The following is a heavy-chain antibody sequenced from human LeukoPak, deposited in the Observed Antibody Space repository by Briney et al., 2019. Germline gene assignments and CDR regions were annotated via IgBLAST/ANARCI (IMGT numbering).Heavy chain of an antibody. CDR1: GFTFSTYS. CDR3: AGAGPYDSSGYYAGGDY. J-gene: IGHJ4*02. D-gene: IGHD3-22*01. V-gene: IGHV3-21*01. CDR2: ISSSTRYI. Sequence: GSLRLSCAASGFTFSTYSMNWVRQAPGKGLERVSSISSSTRYIYYADSVKGRFTISRDNAKNSLYLQMNGLRAEDTAVYYCAGAGPYDSSGYYAGGDYWGQGTLVTVSS.